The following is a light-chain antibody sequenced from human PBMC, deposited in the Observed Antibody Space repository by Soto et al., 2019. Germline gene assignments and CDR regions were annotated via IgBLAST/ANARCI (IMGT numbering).Light chain of an antibody. V-gene: IGKV3-20*01. CDR1: QTVTSTY. CDR2: AAS. J-gene: IGKJ1*01. Sequence: EVVLTQSPGTLSLSPGERATLSCRANQTVTSTYLAWYQQKPGQAPKLLIYAASTRATGIPDRFSASGSGTDFTLTISRLEPEDFGLYYCQQYGDSPRTFGQGTRVEIK. CDR3: QQYGDSPRT.